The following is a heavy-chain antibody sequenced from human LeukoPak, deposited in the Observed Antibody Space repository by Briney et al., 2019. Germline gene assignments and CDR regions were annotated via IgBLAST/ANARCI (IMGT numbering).Heavy chain of an antibody. CDR3: ARHFDHVGSGIYEY. D-gene: IGHD3-10*01. CDR1: GGSISSNY. J-gene: IGHJ4*02. CDR2: IYYSGYP. Sequence: SETLSLTCTVSGGSISSNYWSWIRQPPGKGLEWIGYIYYSGYPNYNPSLKSRVTISVDTSNNPFSLKLSSVTAADTAVYYCARHFDHVGSGIYEYWGQGTLVTVSS. V-gene: IGHV4-59*08.